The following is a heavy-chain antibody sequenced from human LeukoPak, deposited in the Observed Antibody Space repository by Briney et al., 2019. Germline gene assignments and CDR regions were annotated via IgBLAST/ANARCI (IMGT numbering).Heavy chain of an antibody. CDR3: ARQNSWYAWFDP. CDR1: EFTFSNYG. Sequence: LRLSCAASEFTFSNYGMSWIRQPAGKGLEWIGRIYTSGSTNYNPSLKSRVTISVDTSKNQFSLKLSSVTAADTAVYYCARQNSWYAWFDPWGQGTLVTVSS. D-gene: IGHD6-13*01. CDR2: IYTSGST. V-gene: IGHV4-4*07. J-gene: IGHJ5*02.